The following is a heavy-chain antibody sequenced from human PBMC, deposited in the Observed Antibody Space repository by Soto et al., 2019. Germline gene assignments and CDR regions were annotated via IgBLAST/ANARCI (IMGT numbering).Heavy chain of an antibody. V-gene: IGHV1-8*01. J-gene: IGHJ4*02. CDR1: GYSFTSYE. D-gene: IGHD1-1*01. CDR3: ATWTEPGDY. CDR2: MNPDRGNT. Sequence: QVQLVQSGAEVKKPGASVKVSCKASGYSFTSYEINWVRQATGQGLEWLGWMNPDRGNTGYGEKFQGRITMTRNTAISTAYMELSSLRYEDTAVYYCATWTEPGDYWGQGTLVTVSS.